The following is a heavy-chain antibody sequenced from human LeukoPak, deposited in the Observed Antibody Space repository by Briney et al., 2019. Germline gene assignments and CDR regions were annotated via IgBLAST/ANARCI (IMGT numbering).Heavy chain of an antibody. CDR1: GFNFSSYA. J-gene: IGHJ3*02. Sequence: SGGSLRLSCAASGFNFSSYAMHWVRQAPGKGLEWVAVISYDGSNKYYADSVKGRITISRDNSKNTLYLQMNSLRAEDTAVYYCARDKEPYAFDIWGQGTMVTVSS. CDR2: ISYDGSNK. D-gene: IGHD1-26*01. CDR3: ARDKEPYAFDI. V-gene: IGHV3-30-3*01.